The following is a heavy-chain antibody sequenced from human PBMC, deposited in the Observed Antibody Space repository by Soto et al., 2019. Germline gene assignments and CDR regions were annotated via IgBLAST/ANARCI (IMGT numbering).Heavy chain of an antibody. CDR3: ARDGHDYVWGSYRNDFDY. D-gene: IGHD3-16*02. Sequence: QVQLVESGGGVVQPGRSLRLSCAASGFTFSSYGMHWVRQAPGKGLEWVAVIWCDGSNKYYADSVKGRFTISRDNSKNTLYLQMNSLRAEDTAVYYCARDGHDYVWGSYRNDFDYWGQGTLVTVSS. J-gene: IGHJ4*02. V-gene: IGHV3-33*01. CDR2: IWCDGSNK. CDR1: GFTFSSYG.